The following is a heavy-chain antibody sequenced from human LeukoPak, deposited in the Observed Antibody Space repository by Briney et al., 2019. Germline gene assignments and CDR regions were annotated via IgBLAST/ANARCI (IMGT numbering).Heavy chain of an antibody. CDR3: ARVSEDIVATMVYYYYYYGMDV. CDR2: IIPILGIA. CDR1: GGTFSSYT. Sequence: SVKVSCKASGGTFSSYTISWVRQAPGQGLEWMGRIIPILGIANYAQKFQGRVTITADKSTSTAYMELSSLRAEDTAVYYCARVSEDIVATMVYYYYYYGMDVWGKGTTVTVSS. D-gene: IGHD5-12*01. V-gene: IGHV1-69*02. J-gene: IGHJ6*04.